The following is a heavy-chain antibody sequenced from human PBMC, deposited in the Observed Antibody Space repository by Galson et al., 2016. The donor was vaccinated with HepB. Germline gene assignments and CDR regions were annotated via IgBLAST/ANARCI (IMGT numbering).Heavy chain of an antibody. Sequence: TLSLTCAVSGVSISSSAWWSWVRQPPGKGLEWVGEVHVGGSGHDNPSLQSRVTISVDKSNNHFSLRLRSVTAADTAMYYCARRRGGGNWYFDPWGRGTQVIVSS. CDR1: GVSISSSAW. V-gene: IGHV4-4*02. CDR2: VHVGGSG. CDR3: ARRRGGGNWYFDP. J-gene: IGHJ2*01. D-gene: IGHD1-14*01.